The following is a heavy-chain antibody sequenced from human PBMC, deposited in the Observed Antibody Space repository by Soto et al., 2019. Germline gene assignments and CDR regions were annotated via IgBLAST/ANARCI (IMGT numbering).Heavy chain of an antibody. J-gene: IGHJ4*02. Sequence: SEARSVRWAGSGGSISRGAYSWSCIRQAPGKGLEWIGYMYHSGSTYYNPSLKSRVTISIDRSKNQFSLKLSSVTAADTAVYSCARVPYYWGQGILVTVS. CDR2: MYHSGST. CDR3: ARVPYY. D-gene: IGHD2-2*01. V-gene: IGHV4-30-2*01. CDR1: GGSISRGAYS.